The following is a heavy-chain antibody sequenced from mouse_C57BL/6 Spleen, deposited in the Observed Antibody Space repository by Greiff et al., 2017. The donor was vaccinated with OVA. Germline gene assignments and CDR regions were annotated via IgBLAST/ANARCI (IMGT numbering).Heavy chain of an antibody. CDR2: IYPRSGNT. Sequence: QVQLQQSGAELARPGASVKLSCKASGYTFTSYGISWVKQRTGQGLEWIGEIYPRSGNTYYNEKFKGKATLTADKSSSTAYMELRSLTSEDSAVYFCAVYYGSSGYFDVWGTGTTVTVSS. V-gene: IGHV1-81*01. CDR3: AVYYGSSGYFDV. J-gene: IGHJ1*03. CDR1: GYTFTSYG. D-gene: IGHD1-1*01.